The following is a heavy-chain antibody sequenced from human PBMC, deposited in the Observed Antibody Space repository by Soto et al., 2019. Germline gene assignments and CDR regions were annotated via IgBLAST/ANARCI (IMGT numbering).Heavy chain of an antibody. D-gene: IGHD3-22*01. CDR3: AKYYYDSSGYYPPTALFDY. CDR1: GFTLKSYA. Sequence: GGSMELSSAASGFTLKSYAMSWVRQAPGKGLEWVSAISGSGGSTYYADSVKGRFTISRDNSKNTLYLQMNSLRAEDTAVYYCAKYYYDSSGYYPPTALFDYWGQGTLVTSPQ. J-gene: IGHJ4*02. V-gene: IGHV3-23*01. CDR2: ISGSGGST.